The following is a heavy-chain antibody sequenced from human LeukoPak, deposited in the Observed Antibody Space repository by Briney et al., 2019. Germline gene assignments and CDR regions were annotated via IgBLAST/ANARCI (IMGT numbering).Heavy chain of an antibody. CDR2: MNPNSGNT. Sequence: ASVKVSCKASGYTFTSYDINWVRQATGQGLEWMGWMNPNSGNTGNAQKFQGRVTTTRNTSISTVYMELSSLGSEDTAVYYCARGGTAALPFYYYYMDVWGKGTTVTVSS. CDR3: ARGGTAALPFYYYYMDV. CDR1: GYTFTSYD. D-gene: IGHD2-2*01. J-gene: IGHJ6*03. V-gene: IGHV1-8*01.